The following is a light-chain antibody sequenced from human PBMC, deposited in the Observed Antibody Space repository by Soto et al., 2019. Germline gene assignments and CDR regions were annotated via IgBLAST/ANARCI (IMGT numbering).Light chain of an antibody. J-gene: IGKJ4*01. Sequence: DIQVTQSPSSLSASAGDRVTITCRASQVISNYLAWYQQKPGKAPKLLISAASTLQSGVPSRFSGSGSGTDFTLTISSLQPEDVATYYCQKYNSAPLTFGGGTKVDIK. V-gene: IGKV1-27*01. CDR1: QVISNY. CDR2: AAS. CDR3: QKYNSAPLT.